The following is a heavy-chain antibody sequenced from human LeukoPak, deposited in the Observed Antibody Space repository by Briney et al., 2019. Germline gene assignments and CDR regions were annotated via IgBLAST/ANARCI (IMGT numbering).Heavy chain of an antibody. D-gene: IGHD3-10*01. Sequence: PGGSLRLSCAASGFTFSSYSMNWVRQAPGKGLEWVSGISSSSIYTYYADSVKGRFTISRDNSKNTLYLQMSSLRAGDTAVYYCAKEDIWFGELSGFFGYWGQGTLVTVSS. CDR2: ISSSSIYT. J-gene: IGHJ4*02. V-gene: IGHV3-21*01. CDR1: GFTFSSYS. CDR3: AKEDIWFGELSGFFGY.